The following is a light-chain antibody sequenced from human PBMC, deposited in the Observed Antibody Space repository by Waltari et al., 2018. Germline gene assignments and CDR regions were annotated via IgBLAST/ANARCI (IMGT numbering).Light chain of an antibody. V-gene: IGKV1-5*03. CDR3: QHYDSYSAT. Sequence: DIQMTQSPSTLSSSVGDRVTITCRASQSITRWLALYQHKAGKAPKLLIYKASMLESGVPSRSSGRAYETEFTLTISSLQPDDFATYYCQHYDSYSATFDRGTKVEIK. CDR1: QSITRW. J-gene: IGKJ4*02. CDR2: KAS.